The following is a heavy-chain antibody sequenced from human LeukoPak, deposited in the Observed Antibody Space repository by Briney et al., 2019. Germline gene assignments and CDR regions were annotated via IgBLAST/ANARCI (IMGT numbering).Heavy chain of an antibody. D-gene: IGHD6-6*01. CDR1: GYTFTSYG. CDR2: ISAYNGNT. Sequence: GASVKVSCKASGYTFTSYGISWVRQAPGQGLEWMGWISAYNGNTNYAQKLQGRVTMTTDTSTSTAYMELRSLRSDDTAVYYCARSVPSSIAARPAGSFEDYWGQGTLVTVSS. J-gene: IGHJ4*02. V-gene: IGHV1-18*01. CDR3: ARSVPSSIAARPAGSFEDY.